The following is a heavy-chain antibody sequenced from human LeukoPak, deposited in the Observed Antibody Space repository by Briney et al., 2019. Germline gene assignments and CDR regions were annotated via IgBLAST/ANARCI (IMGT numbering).Heavy chain of an antibody. CDR3: TRQGARPDY. J-gene: IGHJ4*02. CDR2: ISGDGDST. V-gene: IGHV3-43*02. Sequence: GGSPRLSCAASGFSFDDYVMHWVRQAPGRGLEWVSLISGDGDSTYYADSVKGRFTISRDNSKKSLYLQMNSLRTEDTALYYCTRQGARPDYWGQGTLVTVSS. CDR1: GFSFDDYV.